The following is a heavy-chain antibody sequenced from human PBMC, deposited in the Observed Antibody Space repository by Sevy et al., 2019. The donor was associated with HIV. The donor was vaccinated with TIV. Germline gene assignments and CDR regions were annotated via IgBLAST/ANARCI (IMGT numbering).Heavy chain of an antibody. Sequence: GGSLRLSCAASGFTISRYGLHWVRQAPGKGLEWMSGISNDGSKTDYADAVRGRFIISRDNSKKTIHLQMSNLSPEDTADYHCARCSGYNCFYCGMDVWGQGTTVTVSS. J-gene: IGHJ6*02. CDR1: GFTISRYG. CDR3: ARCSGYNCFYCGMDV. D-gene: IGHD3-22*01. CDR2: ISNDGSKT. V-gene: IGHV3-30*04.